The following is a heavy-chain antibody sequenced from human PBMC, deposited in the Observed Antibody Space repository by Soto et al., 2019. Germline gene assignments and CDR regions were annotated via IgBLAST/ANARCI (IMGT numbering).Heavy chain of an antibody. D-gene: IGHD3-16*01. Sequence: GGSLRLSCTASGFTFGDYAMSWFRQAPGKGLEWVGFIRSKAYGGTTEYAASVKGRFTISRDDSKSIAYLQMNSLKTEDTAVYYCTRDMIGWGLAAWFDPWGQGTLVTVSS. J-gene: IGHJ5*02. CDR3: TRDMIGWGLAAWFDP. V-gene: IGHV3-49*03. CDR2: IRSKAYGGTT. CDR1: GFTFGDYA.